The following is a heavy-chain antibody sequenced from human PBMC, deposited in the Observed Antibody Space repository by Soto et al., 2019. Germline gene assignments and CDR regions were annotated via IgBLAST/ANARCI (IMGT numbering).Heavy chain of an antibody. D-gene: IGHD6-13*01. CDR2: INSSSSYT. CDR3: ARTIVAAGGRRYFDL. CDR1: GFTFSDYY. V-gene: IGHV3-11*05. Sequence: QVQLVESGGGLVKPGGSLRLSYAASGFTFSDYYMSWIRQAPGKGLEWVSYINSSSSYTNYADSVKGRFTISRDNAKNSLYLQMNSLRAEDTAVYYCARTIVAAGGRRYFDLWGRGTLVTVSS. J-gene: IGHJ2*01.